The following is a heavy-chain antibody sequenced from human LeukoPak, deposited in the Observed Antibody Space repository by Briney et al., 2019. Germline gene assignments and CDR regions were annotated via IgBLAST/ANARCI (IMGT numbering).Heavy chain of an antibody. J-gene: IGHJ4*02. CDR3: ANALGAHYFDY. Sequence: GGSLRLSCAASGFTFSNYWMIWLHQAPGKGLEWVANIKQDGSETYYVDSVRGRFSISRDNAKNSLHLQMNSLRAEDTAVYYCANALGAHYFDYWGQGTLVTVSS. CDR1: GFTFSNYW. D-gene: IGHD1-26*01. V-gene: IGHV3-7*05. CDR2: IKQDGSET.